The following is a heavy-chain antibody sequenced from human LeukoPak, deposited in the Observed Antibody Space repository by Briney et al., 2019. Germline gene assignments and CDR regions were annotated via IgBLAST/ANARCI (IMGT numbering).Heavy chain of an antibody. Sequence: PGGSLRLSCAASGFTFSDYYMSWIRQAPGKGLEWVSYISSSSSYIYYADSVKGRFTISRDNAKNSLYLQMNSLRAEDTAVYYCASHADTTVTRWFDPWGQGTLVTVSS. V-gene: IGHV3-11*06. J-gene: IGHJ5*02. CDR2: ISSSSSYI. CDR1: GFTFSDYY. CDR3: ASHADTTVTRWFDP. D-gene: IGHD4-17*01.